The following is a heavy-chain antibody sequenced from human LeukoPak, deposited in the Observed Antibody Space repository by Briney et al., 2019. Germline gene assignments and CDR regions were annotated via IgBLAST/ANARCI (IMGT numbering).Heavy chain of an antibody. CDR1: GGSISSSSYY. D-gene: IGHD3-22*01. V-gene: IGHV4-39*01. CDR2: IYYSGST. J-gene: IGHJ5*02. CDR3: ARLRNYYDSSGYQT. Sequence: PSETLSLTCTVSGGSISSSSYYWGWIRQPPGKGLEWIGSIYYSGSTYYNPSLKSRVTISVDTSKNQFSLKLSSVTAADTAVYYCARLRNYYDSSGYQTWGQGTLVTVSS.